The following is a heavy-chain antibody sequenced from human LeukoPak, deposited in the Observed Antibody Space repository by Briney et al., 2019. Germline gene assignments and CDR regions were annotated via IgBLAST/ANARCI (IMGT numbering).Heavy chain of an antibody. V-gene: IGHV1-18*01. Sequence: ASVKVSCKASGYTFTNYGISWVRQAPGQGLEWMGWISGYNGHTDYAQKFQGRVTMTTDTSTGTAYMELRSLRSDDTAVYYCARSPLFYYYDSSGYYYFDYWGQGTLVTVSS. CDR2: ISGYNGHT. J-gene: IGHJ4*02. D-gene: IGHD3-22*01. CDR1: GYTFTNYG. CDR3: ARSPLFYYYDSSGYYYFDY.